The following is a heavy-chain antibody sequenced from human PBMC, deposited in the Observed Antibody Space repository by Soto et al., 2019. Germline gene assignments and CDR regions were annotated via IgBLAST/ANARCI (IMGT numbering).Heavy chain of an antibody. CDR3: ARAWRDGYNHCPDY. D-gene: IGHD5-12*01. V-gene: IGHV3-7*04. J-gene: IGHJ4*02. CDR1: GFTFSSSR. CDR2: IKQDGSEQ. Sequence: GSLRLSCAASGFTFSSSRMSRVRQAPGKGLEWVANIKQDGSEQYYVDSVKGRFTISRDNAKNSLYLQVNSLRAEDTAVYYCARAWRDGYNHCPDYWCQGPLV.